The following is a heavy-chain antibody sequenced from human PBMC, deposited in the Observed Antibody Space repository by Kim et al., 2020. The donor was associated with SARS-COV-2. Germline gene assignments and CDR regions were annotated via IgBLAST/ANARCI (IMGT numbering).Heavy chain of an antibody. J-gene: IGHJ6*03. CDR3: ARDAHYDFWSGWYYYYYMDV. Sequence: GGSLRLSCAASGFTFSSYAMHWVRQAPGKGLEWVAVISYDGSNKYYADSVKGRFTISRDNSKNTLYLQMNSLRAEDTAVYYCARDAHYDFWSGWYYYYYMDVWGKGTTVTVSS. CDR2: ISYDGSNK. CDR1: GFTFSSYA. V-gene: IGHV3-30-3*01. D-gene: IGHD3-3*01.